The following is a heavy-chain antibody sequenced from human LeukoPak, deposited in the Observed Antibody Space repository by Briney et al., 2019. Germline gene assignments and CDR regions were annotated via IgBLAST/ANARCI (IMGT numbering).Heavy chain of an antibody. V-gene: IGHV3-66*01. Sequence: GGSLRLSCVAPGFTFNGHWMSWVRQVPGKGSEWLSVIYRGGTTYYTNSVKGRFIISRDNSKNTLYLEMNNLRAEDTAVYYCARDYYYDNSGQPVRVDYWGPGTLVTVSS. D-gene: IGHD3-22*01. CDR3: ARDYYYDNSGQPVRVDY. J-gene: IGHJ4*02. CDR2: IYRGGTT. CDR1: GFTFNGHW.